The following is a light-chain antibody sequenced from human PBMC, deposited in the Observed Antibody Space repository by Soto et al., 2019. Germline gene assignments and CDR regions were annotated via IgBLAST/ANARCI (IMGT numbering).Light chain of an antibody. CDR1: QSVSSSY. CDR2: GAS. V-gene: IGKV3-20*01. Sequence: EIVLTQSPGTLSLSPGERATLSCRASQSVSSSYLAWYQQKPGQAPRLLIYGASSRATGIPDRFSGSGSGTDFTLTISRLEPGDCAVYYCQQYGTSRWTFGQGTKVEIK. CDR3: QQYGTSRWT. J-gene: IGKJ1*01.